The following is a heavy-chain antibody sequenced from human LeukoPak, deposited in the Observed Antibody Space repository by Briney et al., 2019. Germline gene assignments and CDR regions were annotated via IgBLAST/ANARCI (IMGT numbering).Heavy chain of an antibody. CDR1: GFTFGNYA. CDR3: AKGLTSYSSSWYDY. Sequence: GSLRLSCAASGFTFGNYAMSWVRQGPGKGLEWVSSISGSGGTTYYADSVKGRFTISRDNSQNTLYLQMNSLRAEDTAVYYCAKGLTSYSSSWYDYWGHGTLVTVSS. CDR2: ISGSGGTT. J-gene: IGHJ5*01. D-gene: IGHD6-13*01. V-gene: IGHV3-23*01.